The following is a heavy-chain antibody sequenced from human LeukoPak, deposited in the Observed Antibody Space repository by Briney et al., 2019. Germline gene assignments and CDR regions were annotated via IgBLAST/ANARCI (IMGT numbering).Heavy chain of an antibody. V-gene: IGHV1-2*02. D-gene: IGHD4-17*01. CDR3: ARDLLQIDGDYGY. CDR2: INPKSGGT. CDR1: GYTFTGYY. J-gene: IGHJ4*02. Sequence: GASVKVSCKASGYTFTGYYMHWVRQAPGQGLEWMGWINPKSGGTNYAQKFQGRVTMTRDTSISTAYMELSRLRSDDTAVYYCARDLLQIDGDYGYWGQGTLVTVSS.